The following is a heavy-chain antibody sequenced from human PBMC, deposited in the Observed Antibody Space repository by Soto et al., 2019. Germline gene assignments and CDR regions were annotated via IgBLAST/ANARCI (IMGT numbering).Heavy chain of an antibody. D-gene: IGHD3-10*01. Sequence: QVQLQQWGAGLLKPSETLSLTCVVYGGSFSGYYWSWIPQPPGKGLEWIGEINHSESTNYNPSLKSRVTMSGEQTKNQCSRKLCSVTAADTPVYCCARGRGIRGFGELLSPRYATHYFDYWGQGTLVTGSS. V-gene: IGHV4-34*01. J-gene: IGHJ4*02. CDR3: ARGRGIRGFGELLSPRYATHYFDY. CDR2: INHSEST. CDR1: GGSFSGYY.